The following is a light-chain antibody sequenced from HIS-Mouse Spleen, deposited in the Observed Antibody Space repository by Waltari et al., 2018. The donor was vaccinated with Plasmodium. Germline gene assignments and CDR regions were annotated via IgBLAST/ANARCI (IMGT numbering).Light chain of an antibody. CDR2: RDS. V-gene: IGLV3-1*01. Sequence: SYELTQPPSVSVSPGQTASITCSGDKLGDKYACWYQQKPGQSPVLVIYRDSKRPSGLPERFSGSNSGNTATLTISGTQAMDEADYYCQAWDSSTVVVGGGTKLTVL. CDR3: QAWDSSTVV. CDR1: KLGDKY. J-gene: IGLJ2*01.